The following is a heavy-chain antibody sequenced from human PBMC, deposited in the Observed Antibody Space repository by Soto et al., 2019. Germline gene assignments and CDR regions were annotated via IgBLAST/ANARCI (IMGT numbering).Heavy chain of an antibody. J-gene: IGHJ4*02. CDR2: IRNKANSYTT. CDR3: TRAGILTTPYYFDY. V-gene: IGHV3-72*01. Sequence: EVHLVESGGGLVQPEGSLRLSCAASGFTFSDHYTDWVRQAPGKGLEWVGRIRNKANSYTTEYAASVKGRFTISRDDSRNSLYLQMNSLKTEDTAMYYCTRAGILTTPYYFDYWGQGTLVTVSS. D-gene: IGHD2-21*01. CDR1: GFTFSDHY.